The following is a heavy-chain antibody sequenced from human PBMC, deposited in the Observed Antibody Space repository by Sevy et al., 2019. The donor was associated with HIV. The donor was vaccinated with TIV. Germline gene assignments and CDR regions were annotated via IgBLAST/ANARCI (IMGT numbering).Heavy chain of an antibody. Sequence: GGSLRLSCAAFGFTFSSYWMSWVRQAPGKGLEWVANIKQDGSERYYLDSVKGRFTISRDNAKNSLYLQMDSLRAEDTAVYYCARGGQRFDYWGQGTLVTVSS. CDR3: ARGGQRFDY. D-gene: IGHD6-25*01. V-gene: IGHV3-7*01. CDR2: IKQDGSER. CDR1: GFTFSSYW. J-gene: IGHJ4*02.